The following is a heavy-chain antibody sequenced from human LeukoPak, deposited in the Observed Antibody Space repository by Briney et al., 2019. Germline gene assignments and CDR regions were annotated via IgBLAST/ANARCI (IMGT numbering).Heavy chain of an antibody. CDR2: IIPILGIA. D-gene: IGHD3-22*01. V-gene: IGHV1-69*04. CDR1: GGTLSSYA. CDR3: ARRSSGYYPSASAFDI. J-gene: IGHJ3*02. Sequence: AASVKVSCKASGGTLSSYAISWVRQAPGQGLEWMGRIIPILGIANYAQKFQGRVTITADKSTSTAYMELSSLRSEDTAVYYCARRSSGYYPSASAFDIWGQGTMVTVSS.